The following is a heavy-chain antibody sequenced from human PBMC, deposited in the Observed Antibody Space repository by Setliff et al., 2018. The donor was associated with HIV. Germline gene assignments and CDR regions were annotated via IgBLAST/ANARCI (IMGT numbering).Heavy chain of an antibody. Sequence: PSETLSLTCGVSGYSLTSGYYWGWIRQPPGKGLEWIGSIHDSGRTYYNPSLKSRVTISVDTSKNQFSLKLSSVTAADTAVYYCARDPKYYYKYFQYWSPGTLVTVSS. V-gene: IGHV4-38-2*02. J-gene: IGHJ1*01. CDR1: GYSLTSGYY. D-gene: IGHD1-26*01. CDR3: ARDPKYYYKYFQY. CDR2: IHDSGRT.